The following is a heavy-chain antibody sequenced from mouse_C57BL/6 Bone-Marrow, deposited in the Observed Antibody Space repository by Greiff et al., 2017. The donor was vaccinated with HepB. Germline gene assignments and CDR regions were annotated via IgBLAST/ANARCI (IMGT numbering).Heavy chain of an antibody. J-gene: IGHJ2*01. CDR1: GYTFTSYG. Sequence: VQLVESGAELARPGASVKLSCKASGYTFTSYGISWVKQRTGQGLEWIGEIYPRSGNTYYNEKFKGKATLTADKSSSTAYMELRSLTSEDSAVYFCASYYYGSSYDRGQGTTLTVSS. CDR2: IYPRSGNT. CDR3: ASYYYGSSYD. V-gene: IGHV1-81*01. D-gene: IGHD1-1*01.